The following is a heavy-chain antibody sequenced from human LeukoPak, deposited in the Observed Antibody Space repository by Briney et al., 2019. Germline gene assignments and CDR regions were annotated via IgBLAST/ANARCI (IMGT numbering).Heavy chain of an antibody. D-gene: IGHD2-2*01. Sequence: PSETLPLTCTVSGGSISSSYWSWIRQPPGKGLEWIGYIYYSGSTNYNPSLKSRVTISVDTSKNQFSLKLSSVTAADTAVYYCARGPRTNLFDPWGQGTLVTVSS. J-gene: IGHJ5*02. CDR3: ARGPRTNLFDP. V-gene: IGHV4-59*01. CDR1: GGSISSSY. CDR2: IYYSGST.